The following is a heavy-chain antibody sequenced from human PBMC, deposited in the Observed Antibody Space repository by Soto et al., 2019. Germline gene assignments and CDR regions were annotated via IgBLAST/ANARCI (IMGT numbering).Heavy chain of an antibody. J-gene: IGHJ6*02. D-gene: IGHD3-9*01. CDR3: ARVVTYDILTGYYKGYYGMDV. Sequence: ASVKVSCKXSGYTFASYAMHWVRQAPGQRLEWMGWINAGNGNTKYSQKFQGRVTITRDTSASTAYMELSSLRSEDTAVYYCARVVTYDILTGYYKGYYGMDVWGQGTTVTVSS. CDR2: INAGNGNT. CDR1: GYTFASYA. V-gene: IGHV1-3*01.